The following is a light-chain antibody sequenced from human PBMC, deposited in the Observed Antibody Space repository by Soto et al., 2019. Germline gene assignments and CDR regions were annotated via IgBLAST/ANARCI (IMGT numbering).Light chain of an antibody. CDR2: MAS. CDR3: QQYKSFPWT. J-gene: IGKJ1*01. Sequence: DIQMTQSPSTLSASVGDRVTITCRASQSISNWLAWYQQKPGKAPKLLIYMASTLETGVPSRFSGIGSGAEFTLTISSLQPEDFATYYCQQYKSFPWTFGQGAKVEI. V-gene: IGKV1-5*03. CDR1: QSISNW.